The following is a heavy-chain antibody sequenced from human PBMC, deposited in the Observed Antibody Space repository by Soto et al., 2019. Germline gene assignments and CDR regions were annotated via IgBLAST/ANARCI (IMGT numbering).Heavy chain of an antibody. D-gene: IGHD4-17*01. V-gene: IGHV1-18*01. CDR3: ARDSPFTVTKLFDY. J-gene: IGHJ4*02. CDR2: ISAYNGNT. Sequence: AASVKVSCKASGYTFTSYGISWVRQAPGQGLEWMGWISAYNGNTNYAQKLQGRVTMTTDTSTSTAYMELRSLRSDDTAVYYCARDSPFTVTKLFDYWGQGTLVTVSS. CDR1: GYTFTSYG.